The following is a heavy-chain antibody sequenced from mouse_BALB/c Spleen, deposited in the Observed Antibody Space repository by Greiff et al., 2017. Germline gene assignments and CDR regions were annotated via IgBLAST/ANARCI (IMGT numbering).Heavy chain of an antibody. Sequence: EVKVVESGGGLVQPGGSRKLSCAASGFTFSSFGMHWVRQAPEKGLEWVAYISSGSSTIYYADTVKGRFTISRDNPKNTLFLQMTSLRSEDTAMYYCARGGNSPLAYWGQGTLVTVSA. V-gene: IGHV5-17*02. CDR2: ISSGSSTI. CDR3: ARGGNSPLAY. J-gene: IGHJ3*01. CDR1: GFTFSSFG. D-gene: IGHD2-1*01.